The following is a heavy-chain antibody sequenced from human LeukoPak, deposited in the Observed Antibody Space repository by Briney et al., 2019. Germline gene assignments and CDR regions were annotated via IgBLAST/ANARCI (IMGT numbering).Heavy chain of an antibody. D-gene: IGHD3-22*01. V-gene: IGHV4-4*07. CDR1: GGSFSGYY. J-gene: IGHJ4*02. CDR2: IYTSGST. CDR3: ARDIDSSGYYQTLFDY. Sequence: SETLSLTCAVYGGSFSGYYWSWIRQPAGKGLEWIGRIYTSGSTNYNPSLKSRVTMSVDTSKNQFSLKLSSVTAADTAVYYCARDIDSSGYYQTLFDYWGQGTLVTVSS.